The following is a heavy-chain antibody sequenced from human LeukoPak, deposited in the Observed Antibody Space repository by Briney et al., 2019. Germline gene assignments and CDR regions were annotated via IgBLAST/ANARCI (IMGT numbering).Heavy chain of an antibody. CDR2: ISAYNGNT. J-gene: IGHJ4*02. CDR3: ARTIEWSGSAGKLNY. D-gene: IGHD1-26*01. V-gene: IGHV1-18*01. CDR1: GYTFTSYG. Sequence: ASVKVSCKASGYTFTSYGISWVRQAPGQGLEWMGWISAYNGNTNYAQKLQGRVAMTTDTSTSTAYMELRSLRSDDTAVYYCARTIEWSGSAGKLNYWGQGTLVTVSS.